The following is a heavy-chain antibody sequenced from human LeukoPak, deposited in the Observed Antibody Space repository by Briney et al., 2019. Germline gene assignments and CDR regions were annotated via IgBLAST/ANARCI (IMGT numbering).Heavy chain of an antibody. Sequence: PGGSLRLSCAASGFTFSSYWMHWVRQPPGKGLVWVSRINSDGSSINYADSVKGRFTISRDNAKNTLYLQMNSLRAEDAAVYYCARSLGDSSGYGMFLGYWGQGTLVTVSS. CDR1: GFTFSSYW. CDR2: INSDGSSI. J-gene: IGHJ4*02. CDR3: ARSLGDSSGYGMFLGY. D-gene: IGHD3-22*01. V-gene: IGHV3-74*01.